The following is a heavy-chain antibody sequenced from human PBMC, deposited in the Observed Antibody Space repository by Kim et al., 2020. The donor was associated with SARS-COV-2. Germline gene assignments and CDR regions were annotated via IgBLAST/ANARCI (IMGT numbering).Heavy chain of an antibody. J-gene: IGHJ4*02. D-gene: IGHD6-6*01. CDR1: GGSVSSGSYY. CDR3: ARVTAARPTHFDY. V-gene: IGHV4-61*01. CDR2: IYYSGST. Sequence: SETLSLTCTVSGGSVSSGSYYWSWIRQPPGKGLEWIGYIYYSGSTNYNPSLKSRVTISVDTSKNQFSLKLSSVTAADTAVYYCARVTAARPTHFDYWGQGPLVTVSS.